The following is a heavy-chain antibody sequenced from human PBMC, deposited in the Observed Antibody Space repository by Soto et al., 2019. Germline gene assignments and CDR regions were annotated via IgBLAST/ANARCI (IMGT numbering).Heavy chain of an antibody. J-gene: IGHJ6*02. V-gene: IGHV4-31*03. CDR3: ARGTGSNGMDV. CDR1: GGSISSGGYY. CDR2: IYYSGST. Sequence: TSETLSLTCTVSGGSISSGGYYWSWIRQHLGKGLEWIGYIYYSGSTYYNPSLKSRVTISVDTSKNQFSLKLSSVTAADTAVYYCARGTGSNGMDVWDQGTTVTVSS. D-gene: IGHD3-9*01.